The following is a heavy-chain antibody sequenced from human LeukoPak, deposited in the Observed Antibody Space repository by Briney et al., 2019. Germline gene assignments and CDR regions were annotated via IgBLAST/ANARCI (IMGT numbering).Heavy chain of an antibody. D-gene: IGHD2-2*01. V-gene: IGHV1-69*13. CDR1: GGTFSSDA. Sequence: ASVKVSCKASGGTFSSDAISWVRQAPGQGLEWMGGIITIFGTANYAQKFQGRVRITADESTSTDYMELSSLRSEDTAVYYCARSPSLEYCSSTSCYLGYWGQGTLVTVSS. CDR2: IITIFGTA. CDR3: ARSPSLEYCSSTSCYLGY. J-gene: IGHJ4*02.